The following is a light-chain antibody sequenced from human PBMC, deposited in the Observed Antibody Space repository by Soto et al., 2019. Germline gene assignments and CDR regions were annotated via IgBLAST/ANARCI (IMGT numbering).Light chain of an antibody. CDR2: GAS. J-gene: IGKJ5*01. Sequence: EIVMTQSPATLSVSPGERATLSCRASQSVGSNLAWYQQKPGQAPRLLIYGASTRATGIPARFSGSGSGTEFTLTISSLQSEDFAVYYCQQYYDWPITFGQGTRLEIK. V-gene: IGKV3-15*01. CDR1: QSVGSN. CDR3: QQYYDWPIT.